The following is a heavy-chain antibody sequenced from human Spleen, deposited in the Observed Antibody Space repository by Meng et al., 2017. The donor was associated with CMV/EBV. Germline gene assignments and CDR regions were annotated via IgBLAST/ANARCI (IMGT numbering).Heavy chain of an antibody. CDR1: GFTFSSYA. V-gene: IGHV3-30-3*01. CDR3: ARGIYDFWSGYLYYYYGMDV. Sequence: GESLKISCAASGFTFSSYAMHWVRQAPGKGLEWVAVISYDGSNKYYADSVKGRFTISRDNSKNTLYLQMNSLRAKDTAVYYCARGIYDFWSGYLYYYYGMDVWGQGTTVTVSS. CDR2: ISYDGSNK. J-gene: IGHJ6*02. D-gene: IGHD3-3*01.